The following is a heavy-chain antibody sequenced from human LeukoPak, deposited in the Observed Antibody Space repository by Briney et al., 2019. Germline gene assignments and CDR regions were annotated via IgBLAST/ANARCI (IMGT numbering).Heavy chain of an antibody. CDR3: ARDRGSRDDGMDV. D-gene: IGHD1-26*01. CDR1: GFTFSSYG. J-gene: IGHJ6*02. Sequence: PGGTLRLSCAASGFTFSSYGMHWVRQAPGKGLEWVAVIWYDGNNKYYADFVKGRFTISRDNSKNTLYLQMNSLRAEDTAVYNCARDRGSRDDGMDVWGQGTTVTAS. V-gene: IGHV3-33*01. CDR2: IWYDGNNK.